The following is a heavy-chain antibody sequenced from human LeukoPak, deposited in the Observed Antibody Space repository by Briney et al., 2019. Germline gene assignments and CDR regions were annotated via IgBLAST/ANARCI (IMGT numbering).Heavy chain of an antibody. J-gene: IGHJ6*02. Sequence: SETLSLTCTVSGGSISSYYWSWIRQPPGKGLEWIGYIYYSGSATYNPSLKSRVPISVDTSKNQSSLKLNSVTAADTAVYYCARVMEGDYGAMDVWGQGTTVTVFS. CDR3: ARVMEGDYGAMDV. CDR1: GGSISSYY. V-gene: IGHV4-59*01. CDR2: IYYSGSA. D-gene: IGHD3-3*01.